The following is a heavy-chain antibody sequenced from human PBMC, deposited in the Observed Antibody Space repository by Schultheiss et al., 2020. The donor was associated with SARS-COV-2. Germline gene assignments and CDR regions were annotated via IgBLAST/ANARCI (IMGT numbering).Heavy chain of an antibody. Sequence: SETLSLTCAVYGGSFSGYYWSWIRQPAGKGLEWIGRIYTSGSTNYNPSLKSRVTMSVDTSKNQFSLKLSSVTAADTAVYYCARFTNSQVDYWGQGTLVTVSS. J-gene: IGHJ4*02. CDR3: ARFTNSQVDY. V-gene: IGHV4-59*10. D-gene: IGHD2-8*01. CDR1: GGSFSGYY. CDR2: IYTSGST.